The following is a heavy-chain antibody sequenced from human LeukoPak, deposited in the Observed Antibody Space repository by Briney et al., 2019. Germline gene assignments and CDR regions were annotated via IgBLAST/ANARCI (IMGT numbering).Heavy chain of an antibody. J-gene: IGHJ4*02. CDR3: RCGGQGY. CDR1: GFTFSDSA. V-gene: IGHV3-73*01. CDR2: IRSKANSCAT. Sequence: GESLRLSCAASGFTFSDSAVHWVRQASGKGLEWVGRIRSKANSCATSYAASVTGRFTISRDDSKNTAYLQMNSLKTEDTAVYCCRCGGQGYWGQGTLVTVSS. D-gene: IGHD2-21*01.